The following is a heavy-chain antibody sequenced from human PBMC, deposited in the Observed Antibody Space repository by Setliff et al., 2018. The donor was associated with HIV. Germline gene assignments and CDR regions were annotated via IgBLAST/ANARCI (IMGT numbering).Heavy chain of an antibody. CDR2: IYCSGST. CDR3: ARKDGVGYCDSNSCYGIGPIDF. CDR1: GVSISSFY. Sequence: PSETLSLTCTVSGVSISSFYWSWIRQPPGKGLEWIGYIYCSGSTSYNPSLKSRVTLTRDTSVTTVYMELTSLRSDDTAVYYCARKDGVGYCDSNSCYGIGPIDFWGQGSLVTVSS. J-gene: IGHJ4*02. D-gene: IGHD2-2*01. V-gene: IGHV4-59*01.